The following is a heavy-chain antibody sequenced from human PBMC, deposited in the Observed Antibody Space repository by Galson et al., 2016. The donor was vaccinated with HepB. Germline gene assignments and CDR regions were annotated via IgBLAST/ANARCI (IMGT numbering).Heavy chain of an antibody. CDR1: GYSFTSYW. D-gene: IGHD6-13*01. V-gene: IGHV5-51*01. Sequence: QSGAEVTKPGESLKISCEGSGYSFTSYWISWVRQMPGKGLEWMGIIYPGDFDTRYSPSFQGQVTISADKSISTAYLQWKSLKASDTAMYYCAGHEHLVDFYYDDMDVWGQGTTVTVSS. J-gene: IGHJ6*02. CDR3: AGHEHLVDFYYDDMDV. CDR2: IYPGDFDT.